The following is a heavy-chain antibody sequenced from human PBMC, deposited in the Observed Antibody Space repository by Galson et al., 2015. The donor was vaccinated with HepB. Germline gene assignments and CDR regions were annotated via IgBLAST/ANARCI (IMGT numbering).Heavy chain of an antibody. CDR1: GYTFSSYA. D-gene: IGHD6-6*01. V-gene: IGHV1-3*01. J-gene: IGHJ4*02. CDR3: ARDRTSPLLKAITYYFDY. CDR2: INAGNDNT. Sequence: SVKVSCKASGYTFSSYAMHWVRQAPGQRLEWMGWINAGNDNTKYSQKFQGRVTITRDTSASTAYMELSSLRSEDTAVYYCARDRTSPLLKAITYYFDYWGQGTLVTVSS.